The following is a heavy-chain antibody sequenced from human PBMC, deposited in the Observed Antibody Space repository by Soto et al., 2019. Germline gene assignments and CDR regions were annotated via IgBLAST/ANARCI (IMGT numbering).Heavy chain of an antibody. CDR1: GGSISSGDYY. CDR2: IYYSGRT. D-gene: IGHD1-7*01. V-gene: IGHV4-30-4*01. Sequence: NPSETLSLTCTVSGGSISSGDYYWSWIRQPPGKGLEWIGYIYYSGRTYYNPSLKSRVTISVDTSKNQFSLKLSSVTAADTAVYYCARLSPELDNHFDYWGQGSLVTVSS. CDR3: ARLSPELDNHFDY. J-gene: IGHJ4*02.